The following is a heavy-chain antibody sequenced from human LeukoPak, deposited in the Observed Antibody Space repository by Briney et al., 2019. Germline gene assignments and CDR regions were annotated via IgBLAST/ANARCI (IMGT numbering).Heavy chain of an antibody. CDR1: GFTFSSYG. CDR3: ARERPVTSFDY. J-gene: IGHJ4*02. CDR2: ISYDGSNK. V-gene: IGHV3-30*03. Sequence: PGRSLRLSCAASGFTFSSYGMHWVRQAPGKGLEWVAVISYDGSNKYYADSVKGRFTISRDNSKNTLYLQMNSLRAEDTAVYYCARERPVTSFDYWGQGTLVTVSS. D-gene: IGHD1-14*01.